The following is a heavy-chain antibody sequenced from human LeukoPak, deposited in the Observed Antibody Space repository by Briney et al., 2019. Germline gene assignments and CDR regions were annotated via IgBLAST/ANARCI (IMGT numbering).Heavy chain of an antibody. Sequence: SETLSLTCTVSGGSISSSSYYWGWTRQPPGQGLEGIGSIYYSGSTYYYPSLQSRVSVSVATSKYQFSLRLRSVTAADTYGYDCARQSYSSGWYNWFDPWGQGTLVTVSS. CDR1: GGSISSSSYY. D-gene: IGHD6-19*01. CDR2: IYYSGST. V-gene: IGHV4-39*01. J-gene: IGHJ5*02. CDR3: ARQSYSSGWYNWFDP.